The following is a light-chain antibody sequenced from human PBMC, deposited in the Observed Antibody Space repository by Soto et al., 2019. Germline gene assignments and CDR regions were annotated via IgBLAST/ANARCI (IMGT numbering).Light chain of an antibody. CDR1: SSDIGGYNY. V-gene: IGLV2-14*01. J-gene: IGLJ1*01. CDR3: SSFTTSTTLYV. Sequence: QSVLTQPASVSGSPGQSITISCTGTSSDIGGYNYVSWYQQHPGKVPKLIIFEVSTRPSGVSNRFSGSKSGNTASLTISGLQADVEADYYCSSFTTSTTLYVFGTGTKVTVL. CDR2: EVS.